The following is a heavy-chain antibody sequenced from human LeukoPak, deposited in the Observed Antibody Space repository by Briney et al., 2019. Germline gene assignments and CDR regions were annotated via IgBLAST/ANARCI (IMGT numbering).Heavy chain of an antibody. V-gene: IGHV4-39*07. CDR1: GGSISSSSYY. Sequence: TETLSLTCTVSGGSISSSSYYWGWIRQPPGKGLEWIGSIYYSGSTYYNPSLKSRVTISVDTSKNQFSLKLSSVTAADTAVYYCARAYSSSWYFNWFDPWGQGTLVTVSS. CDR2: IYYSGST. J-gene: IGHJ5*02. CDR3: ARAYSSSWYFNWFDP. D-gene: IGHD6-13*01.